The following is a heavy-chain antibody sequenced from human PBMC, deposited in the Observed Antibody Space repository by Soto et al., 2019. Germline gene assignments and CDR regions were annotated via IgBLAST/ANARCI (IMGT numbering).Heavy chain of an antibody. CDR1: GFIFISYA. D-gene: IGHD2-15*01. CDR3: AREYGIGGATFDI. CDR2: ISYDGSNK. V-gene: IGHV3-30-3*01. J-gene: IGHJ3*02. Sequence: PGGSLRLSCAASGFIFISYAMHWVLQAPCKGLEWVAVISYDGSNKYYADSVKGRFTISRDNSKNTLYLQMISLRAEDTAVYYCAREYGIGGATFDIWGHGTMVTVSS.